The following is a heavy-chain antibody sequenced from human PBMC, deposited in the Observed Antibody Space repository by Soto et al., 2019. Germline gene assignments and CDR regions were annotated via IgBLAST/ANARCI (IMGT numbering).Heavy chain of an antibody. CDR2: FDPEDGET. CDR3: ATGWLWAIAAAGRIDAFDI. CDR1: GYTLTELS. V-gene: IGHV1-24*01. Sequence: ASVKVSCKVCGYTLTELSMHWVRQAPGKGLEWMGGFDPEDGETIYAQKFQGRVTMTEDTSTDTAYMELSSLRSEDTAVYYCATGWLWAIAAAGRIDAFDIWGEGTMVTVAS. J-gene: IGHJ3*02. D-gene: IGHD6-13*01.